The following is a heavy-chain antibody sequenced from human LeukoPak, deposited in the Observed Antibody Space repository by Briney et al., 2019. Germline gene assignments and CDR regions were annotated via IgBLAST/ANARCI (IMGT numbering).Heavy chain of an antibody. CDR1: GFTFSSYA. CDR3: ANSRYIVEVPAAIGFPPRNY. CDR2: ISYDGSNK. D-gene: IGHD2-2*02. V-gene: IGHV3-30-3*01. Sequence: QPGRSLRLSCAASGFTFSSYAMHWVRQAPGKGLEWVAVISYDGSNKYYADSVKGRFTISRDNSKNTQYLQMNSLRAEDTAVYYCANSRYIVEVPAAIGFPPRNYGGREPLVTVSS. J-gene: IGHJ4*02.